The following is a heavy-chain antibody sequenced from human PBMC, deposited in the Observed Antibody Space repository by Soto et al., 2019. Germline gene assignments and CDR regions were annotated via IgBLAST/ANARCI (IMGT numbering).Heavy chain of an antibody. D-gene: IGHD3-16*01. Sequence: PGASLKISCKAIGYTFTNYWIGWVRQTPGKGLEWMGIIFPGDSDTRYNPSFEGQVTVSADESISTAYLQWNTLKASDTAMYYCVRPNFGALTHFDFWGQGTLVT. CDR1: GYTFTNYW. CDR3: VRPNFGALTHFDF. J-gene: IGHJ4*02. V-gene: IGHV5-51*01. CDR2: IFPGDSDT.